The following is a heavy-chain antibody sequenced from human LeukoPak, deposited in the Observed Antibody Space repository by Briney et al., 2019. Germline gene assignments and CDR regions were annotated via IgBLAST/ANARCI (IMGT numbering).Heavy chain of an antibody. Sequence: KPSETLSLTCSVSGGSISPYYWSWIRQPPGKGLEWIGYIYYSGSTNYNPSLKSRVTISVDTSKNQFSLRLTSVTAADTAVYYCARHQRDSDYWGQGTLVTVSS. CDR1: GGSISPYY. CDR2: IYYSGST. J-gene: IGHJ4*02. V-gene: IGHV4-59*08. CDR3: ARHQRDSDY.